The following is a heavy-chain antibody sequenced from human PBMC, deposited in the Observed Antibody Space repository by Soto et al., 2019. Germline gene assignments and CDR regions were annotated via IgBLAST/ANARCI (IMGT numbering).Heavy chain of an antibody. CDR2: INPNSGGT. D-gene: IGHD6-19*01. J-gene: IGHJ4*02. CDR3: AREGLGRAVAGDFDY. CDR1: GYTFTGYY. Sequence: QVQLVQSGAEVKKPGASVKVSCKTSGYTFTGYYLHWVRQAPGQGLEWMGWINPNSGGTNYAQKFQGWVTMTRDTSITTAYMELSRLRSDDTAVYYCAREGLGRAVAGDFDYWGQGTLVTVSS. V-gene: IGHV1-2*04.